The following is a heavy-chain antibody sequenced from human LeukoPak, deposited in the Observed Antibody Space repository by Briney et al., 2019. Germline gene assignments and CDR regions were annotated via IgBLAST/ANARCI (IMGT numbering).Heavy chain of an antibody. J-gene: IGHJ3*02. CDR2: INWNGGST. V-gene: IGHV3-20*04. CDR1: GFTFDDYG. CDR3: ARSIVGIRGVILDDAFDI. Sequence: GGSLRLSCAASGFTFDDYGMSWVRQAPGKGLEWVSGINWNGGSTGYADSVKGRFTISRDNAKNSLYLQMNSLRAEDTALYYCARSIVGIRGVILDDAFDIWGQGTMVTVSS. D-gene: IGHD3-10*01.